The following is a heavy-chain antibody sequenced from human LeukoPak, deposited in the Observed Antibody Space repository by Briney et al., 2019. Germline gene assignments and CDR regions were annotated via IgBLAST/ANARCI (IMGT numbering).Heavy chain of an antibody. CDR2: INPNSGGT. Sequence: ASVKVSCKASGYTFTGYYMHWVRQAPGQGLEWMGWINPNSGGTNYAQKFQGRVTMTRDTSISTAYMELSRLRSDHTALYYCAREGLSHGDYVGYYYGMDVWGQGTTVTVSS. CDR3: AREGLSHGDYVGYYYGMDV. J-gene: IGHJ6*02. CDR1: GYTFTGYY. V-gene: IGHV1-2*02. D-gene: IGHD4-17*01.